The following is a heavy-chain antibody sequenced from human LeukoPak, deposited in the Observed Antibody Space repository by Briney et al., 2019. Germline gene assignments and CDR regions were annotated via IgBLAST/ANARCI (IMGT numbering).Heavy chain of an antibody. D-gene: IGHD5-12*01. CDR3: ARSGYSGYDWNY. V-gene: IGHV4-39*07. CDR2: MYYSGST. Sequence: PSETLSLTCTVSGTYISSSSCYWGWIRQPPGKGLEWIVSMYYSGSTYYNPSLESRVTISVDTSKNQFSLKMNSVTAADTAVYYCARSGYSGYDWNYWGQGTLVTVSS. CDR1: GTYISSSSCY. J-gene: IGHJ4*02.